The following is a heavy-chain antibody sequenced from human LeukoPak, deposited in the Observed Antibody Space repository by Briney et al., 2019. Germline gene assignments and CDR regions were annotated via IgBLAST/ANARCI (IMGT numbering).Heavy chain of an antibody. CDR3: AKTIKLKYSNYCDY. V-gene: IGHV3-23*01. Sequence: TGGSLRLSCAASGFSFTSYAMNWVRQAPGRGLEWVAIISGSGIDTYCADSVKGRFTISRDNSENTLYLQMNSLRAEDTAVYYCAKTIKLKYSNYCDYWGQRTLVTVSS. CDR2: ISGSGIDT. CDR1: GFSFTSYA. D-gene: IGHD6-6*01. J-gene: IGHJ4*02.